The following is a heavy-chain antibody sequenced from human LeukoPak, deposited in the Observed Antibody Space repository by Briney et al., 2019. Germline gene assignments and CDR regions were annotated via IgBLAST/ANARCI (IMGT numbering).Heavy chain of an antibody. Sequence: GASVKVSCKASGYTFTSYDINWVRQATGQGLEWMGWMNPNSGNTGYAQKFQGRVTMTRNTSISTAYMELSSLRSEDTAVYYCARGRYYYGSGSYYYRYYFDYWGQGTLVTVSS. CDR3: ARGRYYYGSGSYYYRYYFDY. CDR1: GYTFTSYD. D-gene: IGHD3-10*01. J-gene: IGHJ4*02. V-gene: IGHV1-8*01. CDR2: MNPNSGNT.